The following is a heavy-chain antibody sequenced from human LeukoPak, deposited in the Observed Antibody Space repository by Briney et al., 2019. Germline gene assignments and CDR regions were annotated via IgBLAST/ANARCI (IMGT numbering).Heavy chain of an antibody. CDR1: GFTFSSYS. D-gene: IGHD6-19*01. V-gene: IGHV3-21*01. CDR3: ARVGRFLNYSSGYYDY. CDR2: ISSSSSYI. J-gene: IGHJ4*02. Sequence: GGSLRLSCAASGFTFSSYSMNWVRQAPGKGLEWVSSISSSSSYIYYADSVKGRFTISRDNAKNSLYLQMNSLRAEDTAVYYCARVGRFLNYSSGYYDYWGQGTLVTVS.